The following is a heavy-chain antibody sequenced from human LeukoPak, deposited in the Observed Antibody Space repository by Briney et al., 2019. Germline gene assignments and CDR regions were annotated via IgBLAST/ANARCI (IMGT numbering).Heavy chain of an antibody. CDR1: GYTFTAYY. D-gene: IGHD3-16*01. Sequence: AAVKVSCKASGYTFTAYYIHWVRQAPGQGLEWMGWINPSGGGTNYAKEFQGRITLTRDTSINTAYMDLSSLRSDDTAVYFCARTYVLLGAAGPSAMDVWGHGTTVIVSS. J-gene: IGHJ6*02. CDR2: INPSGGGT. V-gene: IGHV1-2*02. CDR3: ARTYVLLGAAGPSAMDV.